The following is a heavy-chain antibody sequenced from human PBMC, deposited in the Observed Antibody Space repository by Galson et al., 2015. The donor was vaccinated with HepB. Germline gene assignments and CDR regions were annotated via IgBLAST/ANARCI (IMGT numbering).Heavy chain of an antibody. Sequence: SVKVSCKASGYTFTSYYMHWVRQAPGQGLEWMGIISPSGGSTSYAQKFQGRVTMTRDTSTSTVYMELSSLRSEDTAVYYCARVFSMVRGVNAFDIWGQGTMVTVSS. CDR3: ARVFSMVRGVNAFDI. CDR2: ISPSGGST. V-gene: IGHV1-46*01. CDR1: GYTFTSYY. D-gene: IGHD3-10*01. J-gene: IGHJ3*02.